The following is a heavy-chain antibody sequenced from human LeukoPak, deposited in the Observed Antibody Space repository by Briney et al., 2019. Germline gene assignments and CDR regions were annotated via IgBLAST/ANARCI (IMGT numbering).Heavy chain of an antibody. Sequence: EASVKVSCKASGYTFTSYGISWVRQAPGQGLEWMGWISVYNGNTDYAQKFQGRVTMTRNTSISTAYMELSSLRSEDTAVYYCARGPSLKRAFDIWGQGTMVTVSS. J-gene: IGHJ3*02. CDR3: ARGPSLKRAFDI. CDR1: GYTFTSYG. CDR2: ISVYNGNT. V-gene: IGHV1-18*01.